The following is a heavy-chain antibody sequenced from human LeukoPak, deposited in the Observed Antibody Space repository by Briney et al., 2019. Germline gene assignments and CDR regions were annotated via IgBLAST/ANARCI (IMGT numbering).Heavy chain of an antibody. D-gene: IGHD6-6*01. V-gene: IGHV3-23*01. Sequence: GGSLRLSCVGSGFTFSSYAMSWVRQAPGNGLEWVSAISGSGGSTYYADSVKGRFTISRDNSKNTLYLQMNSLRAEDTAVYYCAKDGYRSSSDVPDYWGQGTLVTVSS. CDR1: GFTFSSYA. CDR3: AKDGYRSSSDVPDY. CDR2: ISGSGGST. J-gene: IGHJ4*02.